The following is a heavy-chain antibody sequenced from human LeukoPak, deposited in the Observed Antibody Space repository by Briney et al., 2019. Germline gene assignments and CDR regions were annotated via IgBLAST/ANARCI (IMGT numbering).Heavy chain of an antibody. CDR1: GFTFSSYA. J-gene: IGHJ4*02. CDR3: AKVALGSGYGS. Sequence: PGGSLRLSCAASGFTFSSYAMHWVRQAPGKGLEWVAVISYDGSNKYYADSVKGRFTISRDNSKNTLYLQMNSLRAEDTAVYYCAKVALGSGYGSWGQGTLVTVSS. D-gene: IGHD5-12*01. CDR2: ISYDGSNK. V-gene: IGHV3-30-3*01.